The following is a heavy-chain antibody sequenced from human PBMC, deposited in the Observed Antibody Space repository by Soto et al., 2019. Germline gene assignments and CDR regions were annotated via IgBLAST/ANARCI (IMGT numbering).Heavy chain of an antibody. CDR2: ISSDGETI. CDR1: GIIFSNSG. J-gene: IGHJ4*02. CDR3: AKDKGKRYFDY. V-gene: IGHV3-30*18. Sequence: GGSLRLSCAASGIIFSNSGMHWVRQAPGKGLEWVALISSDGETIYYADSVKGRFTISRDNSKNTVYLQMNSLRVEDTAVYYCAKDKGKRYFDYWGQGSLVTVSS.